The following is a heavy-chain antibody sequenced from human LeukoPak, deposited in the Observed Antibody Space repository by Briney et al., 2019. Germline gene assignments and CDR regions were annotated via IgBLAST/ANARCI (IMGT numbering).Heavy chain of an antibody. V-gene: IGHV5-51*01. CDR1: GYSFTSYW. CDR2: IYPGDSDT. J-gene: IGHJ5*02. Sequence: PGESVKISCKGSGYSFTSYWIGWVRQMPGKGLEWMGIIYPGDSDTRYSPSFQGQVTISADKSISTAYLQWSSLKASDTAMYYCARLASYCSGGSCYSWWFDPWGQGTLVTVSS. CDR3: ARLASYCSGGSCYSWWFDP. D-gene: IGHD2-15*01.